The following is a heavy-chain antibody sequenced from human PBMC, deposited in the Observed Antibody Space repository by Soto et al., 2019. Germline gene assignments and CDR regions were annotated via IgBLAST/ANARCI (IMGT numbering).Heavy chain of an antibody. CDR1: GFTFSDFY. Sequence: QIQLVESGGGLVKPGGALRLSCEASGFTFSDFYMSWIRLAPGKGLEWLSYISPNSNYREYAESVKGRHTISRDNAKNSLSLQMNSLRVEDTAVYYCVRGGGGGQFDSWGQGAQVTVS. CDR2: ISPNSNYR. CDR3: VRGGGGGQFDS. V-gene: IGHV3-11*06. D-gene: IGHD2-21*01. J-gene: IGHJ4*02.